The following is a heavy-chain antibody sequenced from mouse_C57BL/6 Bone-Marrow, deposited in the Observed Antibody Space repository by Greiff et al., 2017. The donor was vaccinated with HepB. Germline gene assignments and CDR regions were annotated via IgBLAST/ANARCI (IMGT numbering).Heavy chain of an antibody. CDR2: INPSNGGT. V-gene: IGHV1-53*01. J-gene: IGHJ4*01. CDR3: ASEGVYYGNQYYAMDY. Sequence: QVQLQQPGTELVKPGASVKLSCKASGYTFTSYWMHWVKQRPGQGLEWIGNINPSNGGTNYNEKFKSKATLTVDKSSSTAYMQLSSLTSEDSAVYYYASEGVYYGNQYYAMDYWGQGTSVTVSS. CDR1: GYTFTSYW. D-gene: IGHD2-1*01.